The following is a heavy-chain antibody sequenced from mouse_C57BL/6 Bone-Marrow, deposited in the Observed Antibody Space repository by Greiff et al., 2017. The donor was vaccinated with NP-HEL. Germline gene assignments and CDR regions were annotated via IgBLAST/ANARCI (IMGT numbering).Heavy chain of an antibody. CDR3: ARIDYGSSDIGVWYFDV. V-gene: IGHV8-8*01. CDR2: IGWDDDK. J-gene: IGHJ1*03. Sequence: QVTLKVSGPGILQPSQPLILTCSFSGFSLSTFGMGVGWIRQPSGTGLEWLAHIGWDDDKYYNPALKSRLTISKDTSKNQVFLKIANVDTEDTATDYCARIDYGSSDIGVWYFDVWGTGTTVTVSS. D-gene: IGHD1-1*01. CDR1: GFSLSTFGMG.